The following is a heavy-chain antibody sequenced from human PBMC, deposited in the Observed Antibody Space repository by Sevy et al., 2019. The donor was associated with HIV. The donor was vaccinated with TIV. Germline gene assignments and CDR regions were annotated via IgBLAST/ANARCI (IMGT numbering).Heavy chain of an antibody. CDR3: TRVDYYDTSGSHY. J-gene: IGHJ4*02. V-gene: IGHV3-21*01. CDR2: ISSGSSYK. D-gene: IGHD3-22*01. CDR1: GFTFRDYS. Sequence: GRSLRLSCEASGFTFRDYSMNWVRQAPGKGLEWVSSISSGSSYKKYGDSVKGRFTISRDNAKNSLYLQLNSLRAEDTAVYYCTRVDYYDTSGSHYWGQGTLVTVSS.